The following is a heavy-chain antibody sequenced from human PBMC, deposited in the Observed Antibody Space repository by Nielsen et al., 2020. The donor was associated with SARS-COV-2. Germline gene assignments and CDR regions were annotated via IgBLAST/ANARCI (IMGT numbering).Heavy chain of an antibody. CDR2: IGNSGDNI. CDR1: GVTFSNNA. D-gene: IGHD3-10*01. Sequence: GESLKISCTASGVTFSNNAMTWVRQAPGKGLEWVSSIGNSGDNIYYADSVKGRFTVSRDNSKNTLYLEMNSLRAEDTAVYYCARQFYGCNDYWGQGTLVTVSS. V-gene: IGHV3-23*01. CDR3: ARQFYGCNDY. J-gene: IGHJ4*02.